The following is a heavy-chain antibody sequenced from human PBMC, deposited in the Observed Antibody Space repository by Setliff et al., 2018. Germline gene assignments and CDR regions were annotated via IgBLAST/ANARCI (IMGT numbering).Heavy chain of an antibody. CDR1: GYPISWGHH. V-gene: IGHV4-38-2*02. CDR3: AGXXRYDYGWDFDP. D-gene: IGHD4-17*01. CDR2: ISHSGST. J-gene: IGHJ5*02. Sequence: PSETLSLTCTVSGYPISWGHHXXXIRQPPGKGLEWIGSISHSGSTXXNPSXXSRVTISLDTSKNQFSPNLPSVTAXHTAVXXXAGXXRYDYGWDFDPWGQGTLVTVSS.